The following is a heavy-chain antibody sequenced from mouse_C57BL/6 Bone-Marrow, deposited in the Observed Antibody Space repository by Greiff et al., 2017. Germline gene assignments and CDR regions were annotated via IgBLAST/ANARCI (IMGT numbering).Heavy chain of an antibody. J-gene: IGHJ1*03. Sequence: QVQLQQSGAELMKPGASVKLSCKATGYTFTGYWIEWVKQRPGHGLEWIGEILPGSGSTNYNEKFKGKATFTADTSSNTAYMQLSSLTPEDSAIYYCARFCYYGSSYGWYFDVWGTGTTVTVSS. V-gene: IGHV1-9*01. CDR3: ARFCYYGSSYGWYFDV. CDR1: GYTFTGYW. D-gene: IGHD1-1*01. CDR2: ILPGSGST.